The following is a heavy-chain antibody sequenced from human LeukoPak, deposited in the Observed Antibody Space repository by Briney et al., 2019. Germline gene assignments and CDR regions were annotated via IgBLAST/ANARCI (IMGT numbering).Heavy chain of an antibody. V-gene: IGHV3-43*02. D-gene: IGHD3-10*01. CDR1: GFTFDDYA. Sequence: PGGSLRLSCAASGFTFDDYAMHWVRQAPGKVLEWVSLISGDGGSTYYADSVKGRFTISRDNSKNSLYLQMNSLRTEDTALYYCAKTKWFGELAYYYYGMDVWGQGTTVTVSS. CDR2: ISGDGGST. J-gene: IGHJ6*02. CDR3: AKTKWFGELAYYYYGMDV.